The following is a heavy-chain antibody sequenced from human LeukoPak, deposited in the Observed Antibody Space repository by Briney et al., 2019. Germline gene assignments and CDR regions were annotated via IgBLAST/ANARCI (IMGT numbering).Heavy chain of an antibody. CDR3: ARGVAVVPPTHYHFDY. V-gene: IGHV4-39*01. J-gene: IGHJ4*02. D-gene: IGHD2-2*01. CDR1: GGSISSSGYY. CDR2: IYYSGST. Sequence: SETLSLTCTVSGGSISSSGYYWGWIRQPPGKGLEWIGSIYYSGSTYYNPSLKSRVTVSVDTSKNQFSLKLSSVTAADTAVYYCARGVAVVPPTHYHFDYGGQGSLVTVSS.